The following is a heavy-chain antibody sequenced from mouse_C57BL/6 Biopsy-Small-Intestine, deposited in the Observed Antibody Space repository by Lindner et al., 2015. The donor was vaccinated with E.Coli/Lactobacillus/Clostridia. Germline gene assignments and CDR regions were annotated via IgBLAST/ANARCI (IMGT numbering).Heavy chain of an antibody. CDR3: ARDGDYFFDY. V-gene: IGHV3-6*01. CDR1: GYSITSGYY. CDR2: ISYDGSN. D-gene: IGHD3-3*01. Sequence: VQLQESGPGLVKPSQSLSLTCSVTGYSITSGYYWSWIRQFPGNKLEWMGYISYDGSNNYNPSLKNRISITRDTSKNQFFLKLNSVTTEDTATYYCARDGDYFFDYWGQGTTLTVSS. J-gene: IGHJ2*01.